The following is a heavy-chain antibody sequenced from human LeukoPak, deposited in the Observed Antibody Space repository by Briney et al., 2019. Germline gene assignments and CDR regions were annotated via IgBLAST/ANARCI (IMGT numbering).Heavy chain of an antibody. V-gene: IGHV3-43*02. J-gene: IGHJ6*02. D-gene: IGHD4-17*01. Sequence: GGSLRLSCAASGFTFSSYWMHWVRQAPGRGLEWVSLISGGGVATYYGASLKGRFTISRDNSKNSLYLQMNSLRVEDTALYYCAKGNGDFSHFYNGMDVWGRGTTVTVSS. CDR3: AKGNGDFSHFYNGMDV. CDR1: GFTFSSYW. CDR2: ISGGGVAT.